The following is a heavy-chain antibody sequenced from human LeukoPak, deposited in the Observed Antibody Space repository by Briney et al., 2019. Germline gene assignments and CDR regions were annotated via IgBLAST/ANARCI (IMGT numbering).Heavy chain of an antibody. J-gene: IGHJ6*02. V-gene: IGHV5-51*01. CDR2: IYPGDSGT. CDR1: GYSFTSYW. D-gene: IGHD5-24*01. CDR3: ARRMSGYNSVMDV. Sequence: GESLKISCKGSGYSFTSYWIGWVRQMPGKGLEWMGIIYPGDSGTRYSPSFQGQVTISADKSISTAYLQWSSLKASDTAMYYCARRMSGYNSVMDVWGQGTTVTVSS.